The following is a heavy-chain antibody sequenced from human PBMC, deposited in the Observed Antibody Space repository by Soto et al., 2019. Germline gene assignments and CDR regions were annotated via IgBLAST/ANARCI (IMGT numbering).Heavy chain of an antibody. V-gene: IGHV4-39*01. J-gene: IGHJ4*02. CDR3: ASSGWWYFDY. CDR1: GGSISSSSYY. D-gene: IGHD6-19*01. Sequence: QLQLQESGPGLVKPSETLSLTCTVSGGSISSSSYYWGWIRQPPGNGLEWIGSIYYSGSTYYNPSLKSRVTISVDTSKNQFSLKLSSVTAADTAVYYCASSGWWYFDYWGQGTLVTVSS. CDR2: IYYSGST.